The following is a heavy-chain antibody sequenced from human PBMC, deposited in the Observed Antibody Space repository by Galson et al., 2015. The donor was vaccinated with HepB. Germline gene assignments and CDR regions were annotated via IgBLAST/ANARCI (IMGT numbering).Heavy chain of an antibody. V-gene: IGHV3-48*02. J-gene: IGHJ5*02. CDR2: ISIDSGTV. CDR3: ARGVGATAYWFDP. CDR1: GFPFSSYS. Sequence: SLRLSCAASGFPFSSYSMNWIRQAPGKGLEWLSYISIDSGTVHYADSLKGRFTISRDNADNSLYLQMNSLRDEDTAVYYCARGVGATAYWFDPWGLGTLVTVAS. D-gene: IGHD1-26*01.